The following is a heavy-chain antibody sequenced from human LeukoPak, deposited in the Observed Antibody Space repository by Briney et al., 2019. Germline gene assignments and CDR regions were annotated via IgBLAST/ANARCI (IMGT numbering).Heavy chain of an antibody. J-gene: IGHJ4*02. CDR2: VKQDGSAK. Sequence: GGSLRLSCAASGFTFSIFWMSWVRQAPGKGLEWVANVKQDGSAKYYVDSVKGRFTISRDNARNSLYLEMNNLRAEDTAIYYCATSYDSSGNNWGQGTLVTVSS. CDR1: GFTFSIFW. V-gene: IGHV3-7*01. CDR3: ATSYDSSGNN. D-gene: IGHD3-22*01.